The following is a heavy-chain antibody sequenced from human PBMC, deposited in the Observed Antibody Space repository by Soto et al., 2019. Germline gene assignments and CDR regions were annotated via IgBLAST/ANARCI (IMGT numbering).Heavy chain of an antibody. CDR3: AQSDPGPPCSGICYPHY. CDR2: ISYDATNK. J-gene: IGHJ4*02. D-gene: IGHD2-15*01. Sequence: QVHLVESGGGVVQPGQSLRLSCAASGFTFSTYAMHWLRQAPGKGLEWVAIISYDATNKFYGDSVKGRFTISRDNSKNTLYLQMNSLRPEDTAVYHCAQSDPGPPCSGICYPHYWGQGTLVTVSS. CDR1: GFTFSTYA. V-gene: IGHV3-30*18.